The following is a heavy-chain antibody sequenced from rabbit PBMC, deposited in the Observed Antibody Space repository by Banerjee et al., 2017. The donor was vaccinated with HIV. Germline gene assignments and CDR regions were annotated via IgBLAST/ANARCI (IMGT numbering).Heavy chain of an antibody. V-gene: IGHV1S40*01. CDR3: ARDGGYGDYGYASNL. CDR2: IGTGSGNT. J-gene: IGHJ4*01. CDR1: GFSFSSNYY. Sequence: LEESGGDLVKPGASLTLTCTASGFSFSSNYYMCWVRQAPGKGLEWIACIGTGSGNTYYASWAKGRFTISKTSSTTVTLQMTSLTAADTATYFCARDGGYGDYGYASNLWGQGTLVTVS. D-gene: IGHD6-1*01.